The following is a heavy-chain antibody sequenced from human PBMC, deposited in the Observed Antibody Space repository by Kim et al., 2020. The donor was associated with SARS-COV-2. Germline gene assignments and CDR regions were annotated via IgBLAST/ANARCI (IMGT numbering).Heavy chain of an antibody. Sequence: KGRLTISRDNAKNSLYLQRNSLRAEDTAVYYCASVKLHVLRFLEWPMDVWGQGTTVTVSS. D-gene: IGHD3-3*01. J-gene: IGHJ6*02. CDR3: ASVKLHVLRFLEWPMDV. V-gene: IGHV3-11*01.